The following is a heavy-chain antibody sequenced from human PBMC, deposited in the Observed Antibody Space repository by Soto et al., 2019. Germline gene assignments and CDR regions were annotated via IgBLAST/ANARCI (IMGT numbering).Heavy chain of an antibody. D-gene: IGHD3-10*01. J-gene: IGHJ6*02. CDR2: IWYDGSNK. CDR1: GFTFRSYG. Sequence: QVQLVESGGGVVQPGRSLRLSCTASGFTFRSYGMHWVRQAPGKGLEWVGVIWYDGSNKYYADSVKGRFTISRDNSKNMLYQQMNSLRAEDTAVYYCARDEGLGVNYYYYGVDVWGQGTTVTVSS. V-gene: IGHV3-33*01. CDR3: ARDEGLGVNYYYYGVDV.